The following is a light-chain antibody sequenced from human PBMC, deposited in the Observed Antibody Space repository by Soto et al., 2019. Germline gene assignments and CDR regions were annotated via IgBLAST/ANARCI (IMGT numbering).Light chain of an antibody. Sequence: QSVLTQPPAVSGTPGQRVTFFCSGSSSNIGTHSVHWYQHLPGTAPKVLISSNNERPLGVPDRFSGSKSGTSASLAISGLQSEDEADYYCAAWDDSLNGYLFGTGTKLTVL. CDR3: AAWDDSLNGYL. CDR2: SNN. J-gene: IGLJ1*01. CDR1: SSNIGTHS. V-gene: IGLV1-44*01.